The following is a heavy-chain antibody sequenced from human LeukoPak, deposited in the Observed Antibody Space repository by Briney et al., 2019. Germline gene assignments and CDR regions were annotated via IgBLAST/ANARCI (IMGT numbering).Heavy chain of an antibody. Sequence: GGSLRLSCAASGFTFSSYAMSWVRQAPGKGLEWVAVISYDGSNKYYADSVKGRFTISRDNSKNTLYLQMNSLRAEDTAVYYCAGDEYYDILTGYFSGNYYYGMDVWGQGTTVTVSS. D-gene: IGHD3-9*01. CDR1: GFTFSSYA. CDR3: AGDEYYDILTGYFSGNYYYGMDV. CDR2: ISYDGSNK. J-gene: IGHJ6*02. V-gene: IGHV3-30-3*01.